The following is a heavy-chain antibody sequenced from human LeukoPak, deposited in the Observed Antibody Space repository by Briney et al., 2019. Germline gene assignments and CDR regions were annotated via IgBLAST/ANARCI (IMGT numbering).Heavy chain of an antibody. D-gene: IGHD3-10*01. Sequence: GVSLRLSCAASGFTFSDYYMSCIRQAPARGREWGSYISSSSSTIYYADSVKGRFTISRDNAKNSLYLQMNRMRAEATAVYYCARDGTYYYGSGSYPGYWGQGTLVTVSS. CDR1: GFTFSDYY. V-gene: IGHV3-11*01. J-gene: IGHJ4*02. CDR2: ISSSSSTI. CDR3: ARDGTYYYGSGSYPGY.